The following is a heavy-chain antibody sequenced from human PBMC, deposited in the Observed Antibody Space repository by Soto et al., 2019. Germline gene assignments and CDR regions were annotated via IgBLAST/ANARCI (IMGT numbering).Heavy chain of an antibody. CDR3: ARDWAGYCFDY. Sequence: GGSLRLSCAASGFTFSSYWMSWVRQAPGKGLEWVANIKQDGSEKYYVDSVKGRFTISRDNAKNSLYLQMNSLRAEDSAVYYCARDWAGYCFDYWGQGTLVTVSS. CDR2: IKQDGSEK. V-gene: IGHV3-7*01. J-gene: IGHJ4*02. CDR1: GFTFSSYW. D-gene: IGHD3-16*01.